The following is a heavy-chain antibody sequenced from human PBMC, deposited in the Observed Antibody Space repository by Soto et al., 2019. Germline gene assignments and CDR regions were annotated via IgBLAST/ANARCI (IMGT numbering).Heavy chain of an antibody. V-gene: IGHV1-2*04. J-gene: IGHJ3*01. CDR1: GYTFTGYY. CDR3: ARYSLAYGDFTGAFYF. CDR2: INPNSGGT. Sequence: ASVKVSCKASGYTFTGYYMHWVRQAPGQGLEWMGWINPNSGGTNYAQKLQGWVTMTRDTSMSTAYMELRSLRSDDTAVYYCARYSLAYGDFTGAFYFWGKGSMVPVSS. D-gene: IGHD4-17*01.